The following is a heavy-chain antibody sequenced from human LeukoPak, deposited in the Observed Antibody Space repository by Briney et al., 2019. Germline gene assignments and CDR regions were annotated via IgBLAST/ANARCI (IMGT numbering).Heavy chain of an antibody. Sequence: ASVTVSCTASGYNLISYYMHWVRQARGQGLEWMGIINPSGGSTSYAQKFQGRVTMTGDTSTSTVYMELSSLRSEATAVYYCARKYNYDSSGLDYWGQGTLVTVSS. D-gene: IGHD3-22*01. CDR3: ARKYNYDSSGLDY. V-gene: IGHV1-46*01. CDR2: INPSGGST. J-gene: IGHJ4*02. CDR1: GYNLISYY.